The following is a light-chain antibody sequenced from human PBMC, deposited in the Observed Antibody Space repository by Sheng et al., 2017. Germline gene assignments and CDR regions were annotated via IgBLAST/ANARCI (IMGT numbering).Light chain of an antibody. CDR1: QSVSSY. Sequence: EIVMTQSPATLSVSPGEGATLSCRASQSVSSYLAWYQQKPGQAPRLLIYGASSRATGIPSRFSGGGSGTDFTLTINRLEPEDFAVYHCQQYGDSPETFGQGTKVEVK. J-gene: IGKJ1*01. V-gene: IGKV3-20*01. CDR2: GAS. CDR3: QQYGDSPET.